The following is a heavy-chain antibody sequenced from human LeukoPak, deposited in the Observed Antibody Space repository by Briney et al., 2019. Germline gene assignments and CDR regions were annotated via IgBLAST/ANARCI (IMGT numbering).Heavy chain of an antibody. CDR1: GFTFSSYG. Sequence: GRSLSLSCAASGFTFSSYGMHWVRQAPGKGLEWVAVIWYDGSNKYYADSVKGRFTISRDNSKNTLYLQMNSLRAEDTAVYYCARDCSGGSCDAFDIWGQGTMVTVSS. CDR2: IWYDGSNK. CDR3: ARDCSGGSCDAFDI. J-gene: IGHJ3*02. V-gene: IGHV3-33*01. D-gene: IGHD2-15*01.